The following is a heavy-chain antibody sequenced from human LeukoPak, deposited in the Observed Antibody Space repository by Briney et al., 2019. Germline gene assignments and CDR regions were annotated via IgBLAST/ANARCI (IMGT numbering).Heavy chain of an antibody. D-gene: IGHD3-10*01. CDR2: FDPEDGET. V-gene: IGHV1-24*01. CDR3: ATNNYYGSGSYFLVDY. J-gene: IGHJ4*02. Sequence: GASVKVSCKVSGYTLTELSMHWVRQAPGKGLEWMGGFDPEDGETIYAQKFQGRVTMTEDTSTDTAYMELSSLRSEDTAVYYCATNNYYGSGSYFLVDYWGQGTLVTVSS. CDR1: GYTLTELS.